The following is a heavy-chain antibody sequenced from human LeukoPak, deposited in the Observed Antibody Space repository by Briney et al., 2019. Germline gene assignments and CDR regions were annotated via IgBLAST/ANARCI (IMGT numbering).Heavy chain of an antibody. V-gene: IGHV4-4*07. CDR3: ARVGDYVWGSYRRKYYFDY. Sequence: SETLSLTCTVSGGSISSYYWSWIRQPAGKGLEWIGRIYTSGSTNYNPSLKSRVTMSVDTSKNQFSLKLSSVTAADTAVYYCARVGDYVWGSYRRKYYFDYWGQGTLVTVSS. J-gene: IGHJ4*02. D-gene: IGHD3-16*02. CDR1: GGSISSYY. CDR2: IYTSGST.